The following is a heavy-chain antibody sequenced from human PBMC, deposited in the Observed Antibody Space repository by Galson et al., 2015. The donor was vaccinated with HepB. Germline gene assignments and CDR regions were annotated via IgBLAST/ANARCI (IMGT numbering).Heavy chain of an antibody. CDR3: ARGRYYYDSSGYWKL. Sequence: SLRLSCAASGFTFSSYAMHWVRQAPGKGLEWVAVISYDGSNKYYADSVKGRFTISRDNSKNTLYLQMNSLRAEDTAVYYCARGRYYYDSSGYWKLWGQGTLVTVSS. CDR2: ISYDGSNK. D-gene: IGHD3-22*01. J-gene: IGHJ4*02. V-gene: IGHV3-30-3*01. CDR1: GFTFSSYA.